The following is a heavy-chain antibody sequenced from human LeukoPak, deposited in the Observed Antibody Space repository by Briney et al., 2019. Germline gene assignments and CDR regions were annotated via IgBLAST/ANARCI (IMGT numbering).Heavy chain of an antibody. CDR1: GFTFSDYY. D-gene: IGHD3-10*01. J-gene: IGHJ4*02. V-gene: IGHV3-11*04. CDR2: ISSSGSTI. CDR3: ARGELWFGELLYNPFDY. Sequence: GGSLRLSCAASGFTFSDYYMSWIRQAPGKGLEWVSYISSSGSTIYYADSVKGRFTISRDNSKNTLYLQMNSLRAEDTAVYYCARGELWFGELLYNPFDYWGQGTLVTVSS.